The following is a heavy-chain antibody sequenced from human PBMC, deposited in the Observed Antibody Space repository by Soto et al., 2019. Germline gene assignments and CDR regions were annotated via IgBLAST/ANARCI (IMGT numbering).Heavy chain of an antibody. Sequence: SETLSLTCTVSGGSISSSSYYWGWIRQPPGKGLEWIGSIYYSGSTYYNPSLKSRVTISVDTSKNQFSLKLSSVTAADTAVYYCARAAYYYGSGRKPMDVWGKGTTVTVSS. CDR1: GGSISSSSYY. V-gene: IGHV4-39*07. J-gene: IGHJ6*03. CDR2: IYYSGST. CDR3: ARAAYYYGSGRKPMDV. D-gene: IGHD3-10*01.